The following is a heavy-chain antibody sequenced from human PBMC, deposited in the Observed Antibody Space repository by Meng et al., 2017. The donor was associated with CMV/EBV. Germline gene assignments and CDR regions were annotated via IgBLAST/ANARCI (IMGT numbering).Heavy chain of an antibody. CDR2: ISSSGSTI. CDR3: AGLESPYYYYGMDV. Sequence: GASLKISCAASGFTFSDYYMSWIRQAPGKGLEWVSYISSSGSTIYYADSVKGRFTISRDNAKNSLYLQMNSLRAEDTAVYYCAGLESPYYYYGMDVWGQGTTVTVSS. D-gene: IGHD1-1*01. CDR1: GFTFSDYY. J-gene: IGHJ6*02. V-gene: IGHV3-11*01.